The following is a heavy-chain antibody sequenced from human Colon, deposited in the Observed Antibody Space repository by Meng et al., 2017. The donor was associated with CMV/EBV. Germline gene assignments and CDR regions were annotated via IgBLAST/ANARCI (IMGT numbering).Heavy chain of an antibody. CDR3: AREPGHCSSTSCYTEGYYFDT. Sequence: GESLKISCAASGFNVATNYINWVRQAPGKGLEWVSVITGSGKTHYADSVEGRFTISRDTSRNTVNLEMNNLRGEDAAVYYCAREPGHCSSTSCYTEGYYFDTWGQGTMVTVSS. J-gene: IGHJ4*02. D-gene: IGHD2-2*02. CDR1: GFNVATNY. V-gene: IGHV3-66*03. CDR2: ITGSGKT.